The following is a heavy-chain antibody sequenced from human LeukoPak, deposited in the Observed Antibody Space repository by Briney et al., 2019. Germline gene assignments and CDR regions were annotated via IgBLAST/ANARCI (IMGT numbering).Heavy chain of an antibody. J-gene: IGHJ4*02. CDR3: AKSSYYYDSSGYSGIDY. Sequence: GGSLRLSCGASGFTFSSYAMSWVRQAPGKGLEWVSGISGSDGYTYYADSVKGRFTISRDNSKNTPYLQMNSLRAEDTAVYYCAKSSYYYDSSGYSGIDYWGQGTLVTVSS. CDR1: GFTFSSYA. D-gene: IGHD3-22*01. V-gene: IGHV3-23*01. CDR2: ISGSDGYT.